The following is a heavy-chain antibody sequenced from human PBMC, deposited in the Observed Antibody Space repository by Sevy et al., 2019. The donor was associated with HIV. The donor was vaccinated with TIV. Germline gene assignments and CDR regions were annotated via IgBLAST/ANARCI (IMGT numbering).Heavy chain of an antibody. V-gene: IGHV3-74*01. Sequence: GGSLRLSCTAAGFNFNNYWMHWVRQVPGKGLVWVSRINSYGYSINYADFVKGRFTISRDNAKNTLYVQMNSLRAEDTAVYFCARGSRGTMGVWGQGTTVTVSS. CDR3: ARGSRGTMGV. CDR1: GFNFNNYW. D-gene: IGHD1-1*01. CDR2: INSYGYSI. J-gene: IGHJ6*02.